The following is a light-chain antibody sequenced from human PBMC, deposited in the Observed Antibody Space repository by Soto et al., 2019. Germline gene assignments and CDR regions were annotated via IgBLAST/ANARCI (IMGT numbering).Light chain of an antibody. CDR3: QHHGTSLYT. V-gene: IGKV3-20*01. J-gene: IGKJ2*01. CDR1: QSISSTY. CDR2: GAS. Sequence: DIVLTQSPGTLSLSPGERATLSCRASQSISSTYLGWYQQKPGQAPRLLIYGASSRASGIPVRFSGSGSGTDFTLTISSLEPEDVAVYYCQHHGTSLYTFGQGTKVEIK.